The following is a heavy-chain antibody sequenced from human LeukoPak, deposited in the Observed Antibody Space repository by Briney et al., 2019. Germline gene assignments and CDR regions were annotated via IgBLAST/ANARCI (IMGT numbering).Heavy chain of an antibody. CDR2: ISPIFGTA. Sequence: GASVKVSCKASGGTFSSYAINWVRQAPGQGLEWMGGISPIFGTANYAQKFQGRVTITADKSTRTAYMELSSLRSEDTAVYYCARVRPDYGDYPWGQGTLVTVSS. V-gene: IGHV1-69*06. CDR3: ARVRPDYGDYP. D-gene: IGHD4-17*01. J-gene: IGHJ5*02. CDR1: GGTFSSYA.